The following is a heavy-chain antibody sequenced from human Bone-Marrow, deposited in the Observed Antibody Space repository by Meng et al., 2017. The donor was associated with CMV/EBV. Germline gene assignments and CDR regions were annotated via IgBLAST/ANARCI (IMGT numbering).Heavy chain of an antibody. D-gene: IGHD2-2*01. V-gene: IGHV1-2*02. CDR2: IHPNSGGT. CDR1: GYTFTGYY. J-gene: IGHJ5*02. CDR3: ARVHVQYCSSTSSYLGANWFDP. Sequence: ASVKVSCKASGYTFTGYYMHWVRQAPGQGLEWMGWIHPNSGGTNYAQKFQGRVTMTRDTSISTAYLELSRLRSDDTAVYYCARVHVQYCSSTSSYLGANWFDPWGQGTLVTVSS.